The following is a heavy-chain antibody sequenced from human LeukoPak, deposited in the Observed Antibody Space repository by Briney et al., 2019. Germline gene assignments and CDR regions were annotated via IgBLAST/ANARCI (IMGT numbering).Heavy chain of an antibody. D-gene: IGHD3-10*01. Sequence: SETLSLTCTVSDGSLSPYYWSWIRQPPGKGLEWLGYIFHSGSTYFHPSFRSRVTIAGDSSKNQFSLKLTSVTAADTAVYFCASSNYGPDYFDNWGQGILVTVSS. J-gene: IGHJ4*02. CDR2: IFHSGST. V-gene: IGHV4-59*04. CDR1: DGSLSPYY. CDR3: ASSNYGPDYFDN.